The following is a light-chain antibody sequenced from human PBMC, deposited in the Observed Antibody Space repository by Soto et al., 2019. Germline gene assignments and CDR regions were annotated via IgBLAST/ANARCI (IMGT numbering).Light chain of an antibody. CDR3: SSYVGSNNFPYV. Sequence: QSALTQPPSASGSPGQSVTISCTGTSSDVGGYNYVSWYQHHPGKAPKLIIYEVDERPSGVPDRFSGSKSGNTASLTVSGLQAEDEADYSFSSYVGSNNFPYVFRTGTKLTVL. CDR2: EVD. CDR1: SSDVGGYNY. J-gene: IGLJ1*01. V-gene: IGLV2-8*01.